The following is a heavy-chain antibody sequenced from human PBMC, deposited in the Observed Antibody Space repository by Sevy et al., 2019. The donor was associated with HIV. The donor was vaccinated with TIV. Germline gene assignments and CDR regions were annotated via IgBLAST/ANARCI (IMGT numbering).Heavy chain of an antibody. J-gene: IGHJ6*02. V-gene: IGHV4-34*01. CDR2: INHSGST. CDR3: ARGRHYYDSSGYLYYYYYYGMDV. D-gene: IGHD3-22*01. Sequence: SETLSLTCAVYGGSFSGYYWSWIRQPPGKGLEWIGEINHSGSTNYNPSLKSRVTISVDTSKNQFSLKLSSVTGAVTAVYYCARGRHYYDSSGYLYYYYYYGMDVWGQGTTVTVSS. CDR1: GGSFSGYY.